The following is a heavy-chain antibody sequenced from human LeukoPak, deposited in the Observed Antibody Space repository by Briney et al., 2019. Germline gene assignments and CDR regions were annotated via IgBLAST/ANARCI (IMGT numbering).Heavy chain of an antibody. CDR2: IYYSGST. CDR3: ARGQIVGATTFISPFDY. CDR1: GGSISSYY. V-gene: IGHV4-59*01. D-gene: IGHD1-26*01. Sequence: PSETLSLTCTVSGGSISSYYWSWIRQPPGKGLEWIGYIYYSGSTNYNPSLKGRVTISVDTSKNQFSLKLSSVTAADTAVYYCARGQIVGATTFISPFDYWGQGTLVTVSS. J-gene: IGHJ4*02.